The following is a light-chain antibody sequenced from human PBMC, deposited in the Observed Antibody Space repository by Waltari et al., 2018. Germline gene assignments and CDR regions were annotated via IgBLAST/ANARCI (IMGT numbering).Light chain of an antibody. Sequence: EIVMTQSPATLSVSPGERATLPCSASQSVSSNLAWYQQKPGQAPRLLIYGASTRATGVPARFSGSGSGPEYILTISSLQSEDFAVYYCQHHNNWPPRWTFGQGTKVEIK. CDR2: GAS. V-gene: IGKV3-15*01. J-gene: IGKJ1*01. CDR3: QHHNNWPPRWT. CDR1: QSVSSN.